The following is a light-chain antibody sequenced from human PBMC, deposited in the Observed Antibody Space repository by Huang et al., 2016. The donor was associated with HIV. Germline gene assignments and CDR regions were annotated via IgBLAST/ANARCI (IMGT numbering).Light chain of an antibody. CDR2: WAA. CDR3: QQYYSSPQT. Sequence: DIIMTQSPDSLAVSLGERATLNCRSSQSVYSSSTSKDYMAWFQQKPGQPPRLRLFWAATREAGVPGRCSGSGSGTHFTLTIANLEAEDAAIYYCQQYYSSPQTFGQGTRVEVK. J-gene: IGKJ1*01. CDR1: QSVYSSSTSKDY. V-gene: IGKV4-1*01.